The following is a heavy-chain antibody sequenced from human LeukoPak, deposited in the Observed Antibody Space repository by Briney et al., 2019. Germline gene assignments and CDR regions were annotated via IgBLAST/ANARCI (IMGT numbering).Heavy chain of an antibody. V-gene: IGHV3-21*01. CDR3: ARDLTPLVRSDF. D-gene: IGHD3-10*01. CDR2: ISSSSTYI. Sequence: GGSLRLSCAASGFTFSAYSMNWVRQAPGKGLEWVSSISSSSTYIYYADSLKGRFTISRDNAENSLYLQMNSLRVEDTAVYYCARDLTPLVRSDFWGQGTLVTVSS. J-gene: IGHJ4*02. CDR1: GFTFSAYS.